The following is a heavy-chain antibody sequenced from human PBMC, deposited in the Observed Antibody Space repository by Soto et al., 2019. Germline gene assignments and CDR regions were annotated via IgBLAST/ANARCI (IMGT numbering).Heavy chain of an antibody. V-gene: IGHV1-24*01. CDR1: GYTLTELS. CDR3: ATGIYGGYYLS. Sequence: ASVKVSFKVSGYTLTELSMHWLRQAPGKGLEWMGGFDPEDGETIYAQKFQGRVTMTEDTSTDTAYMELSSLRSEDTAVYYCATGIYGGYYLSWGQGTLVTVSS. J-gene: IGHJ4*02. CDR2: FDPEDGET. D-gene: IGHD5-12*01.